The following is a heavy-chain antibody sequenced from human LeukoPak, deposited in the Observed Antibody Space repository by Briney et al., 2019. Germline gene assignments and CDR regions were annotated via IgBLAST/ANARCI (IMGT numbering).Heavy chain of an antibody. J-gene: IGHJ4*02. CDR2: INNDGSDT. CDR3: AREGSRWDFDY. CDR1: GFTFSSYW. V-gene: IGHV3-74*01. D-gene: IGHD6-13*01. Sequence: GGSLRLSCAASGFTFSSYWMHWVRQAPGRGLVWVSRINNDGSDTIYADSVKGRFSISRDNAKNTLYLQMNSLRAEDTAVYYSAREGSRWDFDYWGQGTLVTVSS.